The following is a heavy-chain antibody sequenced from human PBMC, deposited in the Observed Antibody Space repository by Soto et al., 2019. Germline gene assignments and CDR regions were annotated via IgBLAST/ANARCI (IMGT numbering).Heavy chain of an antibody. Sequence: LPESGSGLVKPSQTLSLTCAVSGGSISSGGYSWSWIRQPPGKGLEWIGYIYHSGSTYYNPSLKSRVTISVDRSKNQFYLKLSSVPAADTAVYYFSSSVYDPYYYYYYCIGV. CDR2: IYHSGST. CDR1: GGSISSGGYS. J-gene: IGHJ6*01. D-gene: IGHD5-12*01. V-gene: IGHV4-30-2*01. CDR3: SSSVYDPYYYYYYCIGV.